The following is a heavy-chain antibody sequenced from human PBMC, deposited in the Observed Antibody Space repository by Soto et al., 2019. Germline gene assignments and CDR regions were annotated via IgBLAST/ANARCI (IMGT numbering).Heavy chain of an antibody. Sequence: PXDSLTISRKGSGYSFTSYWISWVRQMPGKGLEWMGRIDPSDSYTNYSPSFQGHVTISADKSISTAYLQWSSLKASDTAMYYCARNSLYSNWFDPWGQGTLVTVSS. CDR1: GYSFTSYW. CDR2: IDPSDSYT. V-gene: IGHV5-10-1*01. D-gene: IGHD2-15*01. CDR3: ARNSLYSNWFDP. J-gene: IGHJ5*02.